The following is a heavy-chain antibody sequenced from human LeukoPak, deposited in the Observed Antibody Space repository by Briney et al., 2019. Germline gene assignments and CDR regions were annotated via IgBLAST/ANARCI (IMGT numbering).Heavy chain of an antibody. V-gene: IGHV4-59*01. Sequence: SETLSPTCTVSGGSIRSDYWSWFRQPPGKGLEWIGYIYYSGNTNSNPSLKSRVTTSVDTSKNQVSLRLNSVTAADTAVYYCAKGGGYFDYWGQGTLVTVSS. J-gene: IGHJ4*02. D-gene: IGHD1-26*01. CDR1: GGSIRSDY. CDR3: AKGGGYFDY. CDR2: IYYSGNT.